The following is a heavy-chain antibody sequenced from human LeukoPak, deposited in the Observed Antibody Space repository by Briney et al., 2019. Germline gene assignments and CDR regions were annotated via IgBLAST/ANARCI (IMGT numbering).Heavy chain of an antibody. J-gene: IGHJ6*02. Sequence: ASVKVSCKASGGTFSSYAISWVRQAPGQGLEWMGGIIPIFGTANYAQKFQGRVTITADKSTSTAYMELSSLRSEDTAVYYCARVPHSGYDSSGYYYYYGMDVWGQGTTVTVSS. CDR3: ARVPHSGYDSSGYYYYYGMDV. D-gene: IGHD3-22*01. CDR2: IIPIFGTA. V-gene: IGHV1-69*06. CDR1: GGTFSSYA.